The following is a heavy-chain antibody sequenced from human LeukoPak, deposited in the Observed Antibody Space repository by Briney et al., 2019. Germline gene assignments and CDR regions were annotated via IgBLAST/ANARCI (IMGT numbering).Heavy chain of an antibody. Sequence: SETLSLTCTVSGGSISSGSYYWSWIRQPAGKGLEWIGRVYTSGSTYYNPSLKRRVTISVDTSKNQFPLKLRSVTAADTVVYYCARGYYGSGNVPAFDPWGQETLVTLSS. CDR1: GGSISSGSYY. D-gene: IGHD3-10*01. V-gene: IGHV4-61*02. CDR2: VYTSGST. CDR3: ARGYYGSGNVPAFDP. J-gene: IGHJ5*02.